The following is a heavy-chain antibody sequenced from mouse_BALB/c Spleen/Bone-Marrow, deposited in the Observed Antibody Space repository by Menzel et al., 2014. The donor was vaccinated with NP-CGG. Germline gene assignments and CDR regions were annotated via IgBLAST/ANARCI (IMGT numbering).Heavy chain of an antibody. V-gene: IGHV7-3*02. J-gene: IGHJ3*01. CDR3: ARDEGLRRFVY. Sequence: EVQLVESGGGLVQPGNSLRLSCATSGFTFTDYYMSWVRQPPGKALEWLAFIRNKANGYTTEYSASVKGRFTISRDNSQSSIYLQMNTLRAEDSATYCCARDEGLRRFVYWGQGTLVAVAA. CDR2: IRNKANGYTT. CDR1: GFTFTDYY. D-gene: IGHD2-2*01.